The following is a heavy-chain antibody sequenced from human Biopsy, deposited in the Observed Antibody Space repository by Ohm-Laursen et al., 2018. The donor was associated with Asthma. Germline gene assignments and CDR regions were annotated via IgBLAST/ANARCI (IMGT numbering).Heavy chain of an antibody. Sequence: ASVKVSCKPLGGTFNTYVIGWVRQAPGQGLEWMGGINSVFGTTTYPQKFQDRVTITADDSTSTVYMELISLRSEDTAVYYCARKAGSCISRTCYSLDFWGQGTLVTVSS. D-gene: IGHD2-2*01. V-gene: IGHV1-69*13. CDR3: ARKAGSCISRTCYSLDF. CDR2: INSVFGTT. J-gene: IGHJ4*02. CDR1: GGTFNTYV.